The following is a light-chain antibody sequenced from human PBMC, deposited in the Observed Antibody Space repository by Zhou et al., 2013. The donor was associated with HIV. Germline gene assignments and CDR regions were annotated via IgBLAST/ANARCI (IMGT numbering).Light chain of an antibody. J-gene: IGKJ4*01. CDR3: QQYGTSFT. CDR2: GAS. CDR1: QSIIGNC. V-gene: IGKV3-20*01. Sequence: EIVLTQPPGTLSLSPGERATLSCRASQSIIGNCLAWYQQIRGQAPRLLIYGASNRATGIPDRFSGSGSGTDFTLTISRLEPEDFAVFYCQQYGTSFTFGGGTKVEI.